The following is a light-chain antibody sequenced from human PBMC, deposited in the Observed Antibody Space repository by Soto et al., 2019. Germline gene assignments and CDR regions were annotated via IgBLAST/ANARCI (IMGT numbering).Light chain of an antibody. CDR2: DVD. Sequence: QSALTQPPSASGSPGQSVTISCTGTTSDVGGYNYVSWYQQHPGKAPKLLVYDVDKRPSGVPDRFSGSKSGNTASLTVSGLQAEDEADYYCSSHAGIINVVFGGGTKVTVL. CDR3: SSHAGIINVV. J-gene: IGLJ3*02. CDR1: TSDVGGYNY. V-gene: IGLV2-8*01.